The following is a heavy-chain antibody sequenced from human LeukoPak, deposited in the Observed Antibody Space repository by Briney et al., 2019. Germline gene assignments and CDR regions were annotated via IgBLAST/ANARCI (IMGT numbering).Heavy chain of an antibody. Sequence: GGSLRLSCAASGFTFSSYSMNWVRQAPGKGLEWVSYISSSSSTIYYVDSVKGRFTISRDNAKNSLYLQMNSLRAEDTAVYYCARSSGWWEVDYWGQGTLVTVSS. V-gene: IGHV3-48*01. CDR3: ARSSGWWEVDY. CDR1: GFTFSSYS. CDR2: ISSSSSTI. J-gene: IGHJ4*02. D-gene: IGHD6-19*01.